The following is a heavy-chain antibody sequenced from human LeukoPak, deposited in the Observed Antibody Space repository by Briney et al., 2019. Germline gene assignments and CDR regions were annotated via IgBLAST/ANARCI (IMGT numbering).Heavy chain of an antibody. CDR1: GFTFSSYA. J-gene: IGHJ4*02. CDR3: AKDNSQLIWSGYYYPDY. Sequence: GRSLRLSCAASGFTFSSYATHWVRQAPGKGLEWVAVISYDGSNKYYADSVKGRFTISRDNSKNTLYLQMNSLRAEDTAVYYCAKDNSQLIWSGYYYPDYWGQGTLVTVSS. V-gene: IGHV3-30-3*01. CDR2: ISYDGSNK. D-gene: IGHD3-3*01.